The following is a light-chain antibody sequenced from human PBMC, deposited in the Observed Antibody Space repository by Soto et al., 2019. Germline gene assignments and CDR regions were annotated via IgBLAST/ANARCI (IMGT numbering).Light chain of an antibody. V-gene: IGLV2-14*01. J-gene: IGLJ1*01. CDR1: SSDVGGYNY. Sequence: SALTQPASVSGSPGQSITISCTGTSSDVGGYNYVSWYQQHPGKAPKFMIYEVSNRPSGVSNRFSGSKSGNTASLTISGLQAEDEADYYCSSYTSSVSYVFGTGTKLTVL. CDR3: SSYTSSVSYV. CDR2: EVS.